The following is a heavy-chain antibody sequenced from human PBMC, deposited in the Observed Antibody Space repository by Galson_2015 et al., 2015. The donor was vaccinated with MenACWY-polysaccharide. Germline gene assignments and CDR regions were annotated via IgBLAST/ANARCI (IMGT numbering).Heavy chain of an antibody. Sequence: SLRLSCAASGLTFSDYFMTWVRQAPGKGLEWLSYISPSGQTTNYADSVKGRFSVSRDNAKNSLFLQMNSLGDEDTAVYYCARDQGSSDYHFYYHGMDVWGQGTTVAVSS. D-gene: IGHD6-19*01. J-gene: IGHJ6*02. V-gene: IGHV3-48*02. CDR1: GLTFSDYF. CDR3: ARDQGSSDYHFYYHGMDV. CDR2: ISPSGQTT.